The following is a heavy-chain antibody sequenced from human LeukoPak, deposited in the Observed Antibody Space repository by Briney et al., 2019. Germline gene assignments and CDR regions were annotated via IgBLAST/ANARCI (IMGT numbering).Heavy chain of an antibody. V-gene: IGHV1-46*01. Sequence: ASVKVSCKASGYTFTGYYMPWVRQAPGQRLERMGIINPSGGSTSYAQKFQGRVTMTRDMSTSTVYMELSSLRSEDTAVYYCARDSNRYGDAWANETDWGQGTLVTVSS. CDR2: INPSGGST. CDR1: GYTFTGYY. CDR3: ARDSNRYGDAWANETD. J-gene: IGHJ4*02. D-gene: IGHD4-17*01.